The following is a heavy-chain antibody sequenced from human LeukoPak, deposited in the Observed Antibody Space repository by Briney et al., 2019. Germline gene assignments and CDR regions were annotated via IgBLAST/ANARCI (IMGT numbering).Heavy chain of an antibody. CDR2: IHNNGTT. Sequence: SETLSLTCAVSGGPFSGYFWSWIRQSSGQGLEWIGEIHNNGTTNNNPPLNSRVTISEDPSKNQFYLNLSSVTAADPAVYYCARRYYYNLGSFPFDFWGQGTLVTVSS. V-gene: IGHV4-34*01. D-gene: IGHD3-10*01. CDR3: ARRYYYNLGSFPFDF. CDR1: GGPFSGYF. J-gene: IGHJ4*02.